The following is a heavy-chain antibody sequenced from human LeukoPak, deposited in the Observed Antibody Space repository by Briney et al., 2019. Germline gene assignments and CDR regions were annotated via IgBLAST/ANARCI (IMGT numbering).Heavy chain of an antibody. Sequence: SETLSLTCAVYGGSFSGYYWSWIRQPPGKGLEWIGYIYYGGSTNYNPSLKSRVTISVDTSKNQFSLRLSSVTAADTAVYYCARGIRTDSSGYHQPFFDYWGQGTLVTVSS. J-gene: IGHJ4*02. V-gene: IGHV4-59*08. D-gene: IGHD3-22*01. CDR2: IYYGGST. CDR1: GGSFSGYY. CDR3: ARGIRTDSSGYHQPFFDY.